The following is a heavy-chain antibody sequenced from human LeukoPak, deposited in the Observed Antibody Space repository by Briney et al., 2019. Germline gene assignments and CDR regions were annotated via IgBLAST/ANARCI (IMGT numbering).Heavy chain of an antibody. CDR2: ITTYGGST. Sequence: GGSLRLSCAASGFTFRNHWMHWVRQAPGKGLESVSAITTYGGSTYYADSVKGRFTIPRDDSKNTLYLQMSSVRPEDTAVYYCVGGYSYGDYWGQGTLVTVSS. J-gene: IGHJ4*02. CDR3: VGGYSYGDY. V-gene: IGHV3-64D*09. D-gene: IGHD5-18*01. CDR1: GFTFRNHW.